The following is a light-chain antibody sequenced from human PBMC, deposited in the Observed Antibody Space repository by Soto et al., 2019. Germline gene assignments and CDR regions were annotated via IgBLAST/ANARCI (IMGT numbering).Light chain of an antibody. CDR3: QQYSSYWT. Sequence: DIQMTQSPSTLSASVGDRVTITSRASQSISSWLAWYQQKPGKAPKFLIYDASNLESGVPSRFSGSGSGTEFTLTISSLQPDDVATYYCQQYSSYWTFGQGTKVDI. CDR2: DAS. CDR1: QSISSW. J-gene: IGKJ1*01. V-gene: IGKV1-5*01.